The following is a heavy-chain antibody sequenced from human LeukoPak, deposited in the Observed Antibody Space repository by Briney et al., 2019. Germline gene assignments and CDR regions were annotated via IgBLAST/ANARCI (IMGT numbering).Heavy chain of an antibody. Sequence: GGSLRLSCAASGFTFSSYGMHWVRQAPGKGLEWVAVISYDGSNKYYADSVKGRFTISGDNSKNTLYLQMNSLRAEDTAVYYCAKSPSGWYWGGVDYWGQGTLVTVSS. CDR3: AKSPSGWYWGGVDY. CDR2: ISYDGSNK. V-gene: IGHV3-30*18. CDR1: GFTFSSYG. J-gene: IGHJ4*02. D-gene: IGHD6-19*01.